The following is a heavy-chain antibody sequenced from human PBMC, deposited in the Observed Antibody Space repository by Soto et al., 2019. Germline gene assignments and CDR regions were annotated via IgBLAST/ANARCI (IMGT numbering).Heavy chain of an antibody. CDR1: GGSISSYY. V-gene: IGHV4-59*01. J-gene: IGHJ3*02. CDR2: IYYSGST. CDR3: AREVGSRGFDAFDI. D-gene: IGHD1-26*01. Sequence: KPSETLSLTCTVSGGSISSYYWSWIRQPPGKGLEWIGYIYYSGSTNYNPSLKSRVTISVDTSKNQFSLKLSSVTAADTAVYYCAREVGSRGFDAFDIWGQGTMVTVS.